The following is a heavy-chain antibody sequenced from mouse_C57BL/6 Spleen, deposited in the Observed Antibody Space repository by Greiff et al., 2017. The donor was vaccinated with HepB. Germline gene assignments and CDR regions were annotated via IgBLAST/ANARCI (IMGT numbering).Heavy chain of an antibody. CDR3: AIPTYYYGSSYEGAMDY. J-gene: IGHJ4*01. V-gene: IGHV1-52*01. CDR2: IDPSDSET. CDR1: GYTFTSYW. Sequence: QVQLQQPGAELVRPGSSVKLSCKASGYTFTSYWMHWVKQRPIQGLEWIGNIDPSDSETHYNQKFKDKATLTVDKSSSPAYMQLSSLTSEDSAVYYCAIPTYYYGSSYEGAMDYWGQGTSVTVSS. D-gene: IGHD1-1*01.